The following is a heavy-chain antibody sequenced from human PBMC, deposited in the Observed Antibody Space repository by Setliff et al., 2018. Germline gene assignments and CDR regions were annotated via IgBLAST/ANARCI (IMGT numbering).Heavy chain of an antibody. Sequence: SETLSLTCGVHGGSFSGYQWTWIRQPPGKGLEWIGEINQSGSANYNPSLKSRASLSVDTSEKQLSLTLNSVTVPDTAVYYCARAQVVFAISAPAWYFEIWGRGTQV. CDR2: INQSGSA. CDR3: ARAQVVFAISAPAWYFEI. V-gene: IGHV4-34*01. CDR1: GGSFSGYQ. J-gene: IGHJ2*01. D-gene: IGHD2-21*01.